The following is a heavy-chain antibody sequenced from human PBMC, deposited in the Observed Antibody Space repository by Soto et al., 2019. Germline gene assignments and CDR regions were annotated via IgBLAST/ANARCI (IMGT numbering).Heavy chain of an antibody. Sequence: GGSLRLSCAASGFTFSSYSMNWVRQAPGKGLEWVSSISSSSSYIYYADSVKGRFTISRDNAKNSLYLQMNSPRAEDTAVYYCERPYDYGDYSNWFDPWGQGTLVTVSS. CDR1: GFTFSSYS. CDR2: ISSSSSYI. CDR3: ERPYDYGDYSNWFDP. J-gene: IGHJ5*02. V-gene: IGHV3-21*01. D-gene: IGHD4-17*01.